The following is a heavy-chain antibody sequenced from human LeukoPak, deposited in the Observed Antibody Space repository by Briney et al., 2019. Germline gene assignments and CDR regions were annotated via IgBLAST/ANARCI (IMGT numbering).Heavy chain of an antibody. J-gene: IGHJ6*02. CDR2: IYYSGST. V-gene: IGHV4-59*01. Sequence: SETLSLTCTVSGGSISSYYWSWIRQPPGKGLEWIGYIYYSGSTNYNPSLKSRVTISVDTSKNQFSLKLSSVTAADTAVYYCARASTYDFWSGYYVRNYYGMDVWGQGTTVTVSS. D-gene: IGHD3-3*01. CDR3: ARASTYDFWSGYYVRNYYGMDV. CDR1: GGSISSYY.